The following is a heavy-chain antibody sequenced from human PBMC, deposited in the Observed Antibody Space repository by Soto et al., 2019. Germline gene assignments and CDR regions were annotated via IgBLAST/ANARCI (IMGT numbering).Heavy chain of an antibody. Sequence: PSETLSLTCTVSGGSISSSSYYWVWIRQPPGKGLEWIGSIYYSGSTYYNPSLKSRVTISVDTSKNQFSLKLSSVTAADTAVYYCASEASRVRAFDIWGQGTMVTVSS. D-gene: IGHD3-10*01. CDR3: ASEASRVRAFDI. V-gene: IGHV4-39*01. J-gene: IGHJ3*02. CDR2: IYYSGST. CDR1: GGSISSSSYY.